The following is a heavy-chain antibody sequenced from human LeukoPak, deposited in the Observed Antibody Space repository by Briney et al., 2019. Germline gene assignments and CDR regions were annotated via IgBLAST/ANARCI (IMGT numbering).Heavy chain of an antibody. CDR3: AGTTVTTQWFDP. D-gene: IGHD4-17*01. CDR2: INHSGST. CDR1: GGSFSAYY. Sequence: PSEILSLTCAVYGGSFSAYYWSWIRQPPGKGLEWIGEINHSGSTNYNPSLKSRVTISVDTSKNQFSLKLSSVTAADTAVYYCAGTTVTTQWFDPWGQGTLVTVSS. J-gene: IGHJ5*02. V-gene: IGHV4-34*01.